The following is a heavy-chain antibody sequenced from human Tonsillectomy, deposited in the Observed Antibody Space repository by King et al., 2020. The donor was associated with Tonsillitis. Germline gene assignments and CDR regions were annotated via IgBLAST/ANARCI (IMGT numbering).Heavy chain of an antibody. J-gene: IGHJ3*01. CDR2: IDPSDSYT. V-gene: IGHV5-10-1*03. CDR3: ARRSMAVSGDAFDV. Sequence: VQLVESGAEMKKPGESLRISCKGSGYSFTTYWISWVRHLPGKGLEWMGKIDPSDSYTSYSPSFQGHVTISGDKSITTAYLQWSSLKASDTAMYCCARRSMAVSGDAFDVWGQGTMVTVSS. D-gene: IGHD6-19*01. CDR1: GYSFTTYW.